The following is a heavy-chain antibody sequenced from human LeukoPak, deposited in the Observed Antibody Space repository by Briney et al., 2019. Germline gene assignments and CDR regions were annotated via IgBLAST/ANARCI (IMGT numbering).Heavy chain of an antibody. D-gene: IGHD3-22*01. V-gene: IGHV4-59*01. Sequence: SETLSLTCTVSGGSITDYYWGWIRRPPGKGLEWIGYDYYSGSSNYNPSLKSRVTISVDTSKNQFSLKMSSVTAADTAVYYCARDLKLDGSSGYYAFDIWGQGTMVTVSS. CDR2: DYYSGSS. CDR3: ARDLKLDGSSGYYAFDI. J-gene: IGHJ3*02. CDR1: GGSITDYY.